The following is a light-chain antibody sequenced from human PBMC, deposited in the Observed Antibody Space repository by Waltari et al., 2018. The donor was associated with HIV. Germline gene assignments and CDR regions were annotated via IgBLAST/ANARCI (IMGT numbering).Light chain of an antibody. J-gene: IGLJ2*01. CDR2: KVS. Sequence: QSALTQPPSASGSPGQSVTISCAGTSSDIGLYNFVSWYQHHPGQAPNIMSSKVSRRPSGVPERFSGSKSGHRASLTVSGLQAEYEAAYYCYSYAGNNYLLFGGGTKLTVL. V-gene: IGLV2-8*01. CDR3: YSYAGNNYLL. CDR1: SSDIGLYNF.